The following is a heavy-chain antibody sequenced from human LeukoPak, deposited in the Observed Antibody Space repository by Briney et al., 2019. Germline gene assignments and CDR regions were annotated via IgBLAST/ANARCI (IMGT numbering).Heavy chain of an antibody. D-gene: IGHD3-3*01. V-gene: IGHV4-39*07. CDR3: AREGAGIDYDFWSGTIDY. Sequence: PSETLSLTCTVSGGSISSSSYYWGWIRQPPGKGLEWIGRIYTSGSTNYNPSLKSRVTMSVDTSKNQFSLKLSSVAAADTAVYYCAREGAGIDYDFWSGTIDYWGQGTLVTVSS. J-gene: IGHJ4*02. CDR1: GGSISSSSYY. CDR2: IYTSGST.